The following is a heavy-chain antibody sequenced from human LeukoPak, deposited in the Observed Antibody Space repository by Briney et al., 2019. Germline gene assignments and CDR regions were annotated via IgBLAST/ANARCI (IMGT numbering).Heavy chain of an antibody. CDR2: IYYSGST. V-gene: IGHV4-39*07. CDR1: GGSISSSSYY. CDR3: ARVIYYDSSGPTPNADY. Sequence: SETLSLTCTVSGGSISSSSYYWGWIRQPPGKGLEWIGSIYYSGSTYYNPSLKSRVTISVDTSKNQFSLKLSSVTAADTAVYYCARVIYYDSSGPTPNADYWGQGTLVTVSS. D-gene: IGHD3-22*01. J-gene: IGHJ4*02.